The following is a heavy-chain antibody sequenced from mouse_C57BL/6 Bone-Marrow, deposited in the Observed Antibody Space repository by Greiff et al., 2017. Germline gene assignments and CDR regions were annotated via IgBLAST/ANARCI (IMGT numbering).Heavy chain of an antibody. J-gene: IGHJ3*01. CDR2: IYPGGGYT. Sequence: VQLHQSGAELVRPGTSVKMSCKASGYTFTNYWIGWAKQRPGHGLEWIGDIYPGGGYTNYNEKFKGKATLTADKSSSTAYMQFSSLTSEDSAIYYCARSAGRSYRFAYWGQGTLVTVSA. V-gene: IGHV1-63*01. CDR1: GYTFTNYW. D-gene: IGHD1-1*01. CDR3: ARSAGRSYRFAY.